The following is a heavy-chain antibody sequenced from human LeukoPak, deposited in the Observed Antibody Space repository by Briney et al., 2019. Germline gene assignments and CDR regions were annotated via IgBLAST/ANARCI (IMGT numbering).Heavy chain of an antibody. CDR2: ISDSGGST. J-gene: IGHJ5*02. V-gene: IGHV3-23*01. CDR1: GFTFNNYA. D-gene: IGHD3-22*01. Sequence: GGSLRLFCAASGFTFNNYAMSWVRQAPGKGPEWLSAISDSGGSTTDADSVKGRFTTSRDNSKSTLYLQMNSLRAEDTAIYYCAKIFHTDGYYLGEQLFDAWGQGTLVTVSS. CDR3: AKIFHTDGYYLGEQLFDA.